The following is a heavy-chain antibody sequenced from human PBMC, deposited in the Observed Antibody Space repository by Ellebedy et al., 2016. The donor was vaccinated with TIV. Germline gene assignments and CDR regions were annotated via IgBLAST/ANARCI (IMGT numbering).Heavy chain of an antibody. Sequence: SVKVSCXASGGTFSSYAISWVRQAPGQGLEWMGGIIPIFGTANYAQKFQGRVTITADESTSTAYMELSSLRSEDTAVYYCARSISSSWFAFDIWGQGTMVTVSS. D-gene: IGHD6-13*01. CDR3: ARSISSSWFAFDI. CDR1: GGTFSSYA. J-gene: IGHJ3*02. CDR2: IIPIFGTA. V-gene: IGHV1-69*13.